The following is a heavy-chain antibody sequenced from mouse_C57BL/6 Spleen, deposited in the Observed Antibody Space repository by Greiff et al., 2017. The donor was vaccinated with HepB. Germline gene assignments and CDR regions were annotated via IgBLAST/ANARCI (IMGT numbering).Heavy chain of an antibody. CDR1: GYTFTDYE. CDR3: TRLSWFAY. V-gene: IGHV1-15*01. CDR2: IDPETGGT. J-gene: IGHJ3*01. Sequence: QVQLKESGAELVRPGASVTLSCKASGYTFTDYEMHWVKQTPVHGLEWIGAIDPETGGTAYKQKFKGKGILTADKSSRTASMELRSLTSEDSGVYYCTRLSWFAYWGQGTVVTVSA.